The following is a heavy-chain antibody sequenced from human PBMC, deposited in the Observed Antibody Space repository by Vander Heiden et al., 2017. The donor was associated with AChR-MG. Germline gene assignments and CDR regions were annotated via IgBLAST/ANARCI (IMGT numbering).Heavy chain of an antibody. CDR2: IYYSGST. CDR3: ARGSSTSSRTDY. J-gene: IGHJ4*02. D-gene: IGHD2-2*01. Sequence: QVQLQESGPGLVKPSQPLSLTCPVSGGSISSGGYYWSWSRQHPGKGLEWIGYIYYSGSTYYNPSLKSRVTISVDTSKNQFSLKLSSVTAADTAVYYCARGSSTSSRTDYWGQGTLVTVSS. CDR1: GGSISSGGYY. V-gene: IGHV4-31*03.